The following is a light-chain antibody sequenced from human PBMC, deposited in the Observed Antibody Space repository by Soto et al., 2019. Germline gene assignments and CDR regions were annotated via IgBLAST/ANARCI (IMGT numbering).Light chain of an antibody. V-gene: IGKV3-20*01. CDR3: QQYSSSPLFT. CDR2: DAS. CDR1: QSVSSSY. Sequence: EIVLTQSPGTLSLSPGERATLSCRASQSVSSSYLAWYQQKPGQAPRLLIYDASSRATGIPDRFSGSGSGTDFTLTISRLEPEDLAVYYCQQYSSSPLFTFGPGTKVDIK. J-gene: IGKJ3*01.